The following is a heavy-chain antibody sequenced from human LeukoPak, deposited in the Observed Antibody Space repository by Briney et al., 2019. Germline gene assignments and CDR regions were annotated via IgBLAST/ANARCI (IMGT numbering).Heavy chain of an antibody. CDR3: AREERYCSSTSCYMIAFDI. CDR2: IYYSGST. D-gene: IGHD2-2*02. CDR1: GGSISSYY. J-gene: IGHJ3*02. V-gene: IGHV4-59*12. Sequence: PSETLSLTCTVSGGSISSYYWSWIRQPPGKGLEWIGYIYYSGSTNYNPSLKSRVTISVDTSKNQFSLKLSSVTAADTAVYYCAREERYCSSTSCYMIAFDIWGQGTMVTVSS.